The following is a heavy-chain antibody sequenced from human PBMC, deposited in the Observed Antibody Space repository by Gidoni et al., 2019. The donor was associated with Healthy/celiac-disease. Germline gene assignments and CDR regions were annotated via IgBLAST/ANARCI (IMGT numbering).Heavy chain of an antibody. CDR2: ISPSGGSGGST. J-gene: IGHJ4*02. CDR3: AKGTTSTYYYVGVDC. CDR1: GFTFSTYA. D-gene: IGHD3-22*01. Sequence: EVQLLESGGGLVQPGGSLRLSCAASGFTFSTYAMSWVRQAPGKGLEWVSGISPSGGSGGSTYYADSVKGRFTISRDNSKNTLYLQMSSLRAEDTAVYYCAKGTTSTYYYVGVDCWGQGTLVTVSS. V-gene: IGHV3-23*01.